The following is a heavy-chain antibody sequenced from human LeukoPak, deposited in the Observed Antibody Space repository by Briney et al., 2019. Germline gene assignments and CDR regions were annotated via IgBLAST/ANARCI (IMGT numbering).Heavy chain of an antibody. D-gene: IGHD2-21*01. CDR2: MNPNSGNT. V-gene: IGHV1-8*01. CDR3: TRSVRNGHIDY. CDR1: GYTFTSYD. J-gene: IGHJ4*02. Sequence: GASVKVSFKASGYTFTSYDINWVRQATGQGLEWMGWMNPNSGNTGYAQKFQGRVTMTRSTSISTAYMELSSLRFEDTAVYYCTRSVRNGHIDYWGQGTLVTVSS.